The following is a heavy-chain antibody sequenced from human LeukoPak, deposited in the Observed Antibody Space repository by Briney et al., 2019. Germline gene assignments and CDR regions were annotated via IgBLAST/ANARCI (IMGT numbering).Heavy chain of an antibody. Sequence: SETLSLTCTVSGGSISSGGYYWSWIRQPPGKGLEWIGYIYHSGSTYYNPSLKSRVTISVDRSKNQFSLKLSSVTAADTAVYYCARLEGFVRSGHFDYWGQGTLVTVSS. CDR2: IYHSGST. CDR1: GGSISSGGYY. V-gene: IGHV4-30-2*01. J-gene: IGHJ4*02. D-gene: IGHD3-3*01. CDR3: ARLEGFVRSGHFDY.